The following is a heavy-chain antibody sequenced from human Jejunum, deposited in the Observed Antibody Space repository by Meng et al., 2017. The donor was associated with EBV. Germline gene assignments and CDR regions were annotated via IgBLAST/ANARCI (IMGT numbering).Heavy chain of an antibody. D-gene: IGHD4-17*01. CDR1: GFSLSTSGVG. CDR2: IYWDENK. CDR3: ARRYGDYVRYFDS. V-gene: IGHV2-5*02. J-gene: IGHJ4*02. Sequence: QNTLKESGPTLVKPKETLQLTCTVSGFSLSTSGVGVGWIRQPPGKALEWLAHIYWDENKRYSTSLRSRLSIMKDTSKSQVVLTMTNMDPVDTATYYCARRYGDYVRYFDSWGQGILVTVSS.